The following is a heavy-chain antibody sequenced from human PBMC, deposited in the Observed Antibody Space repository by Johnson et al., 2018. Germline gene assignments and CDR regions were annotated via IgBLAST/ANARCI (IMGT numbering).Heavy chain of an antibody. CDR3: AKALDFWSGYYLPYYYYYMDV. V-gene: IGHV3-30*18. D-gene: IGHD3-3*01. Sequence: QVQLVQSGGGVVQPGRSLRLSCAASGFTFSSYGMHWVRQAPGKGLEWVAVISYDGSNKYYAESVKGRFTISRDNSKNTLYLQMNSLRAEDTDVYYCAKALDFWSGYYLPYYYYYMDVWGKGTTVTVSS. CDR2: ISYDGSNK. CDR1: GFTFSSYG. J-gene: IGHJ6*03.